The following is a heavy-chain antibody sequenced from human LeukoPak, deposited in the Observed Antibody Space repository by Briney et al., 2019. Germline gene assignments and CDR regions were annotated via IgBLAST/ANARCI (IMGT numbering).Heavy chain of an antibody. J-gene: IGHJ6*03. V-gene: IGHV7-4-1*02. CDR3: ARDIQNHYYDSSGYSFYYYYYMDV. Sequence: ASVKVSCKASGYTFTSYAMNWVRQAPGQGLEGMGWINTNTGNPTYAQGFTGRFVFSLDTSVSTAYLQISSLKAEDTAVYYCARDIQNHYYDSSGYSFYYYYYMDVWGKGTTVTVSS. D-gene: IGHD3-22*01. CDR2: INTNTGNP. CDR1: GYTFTSYA.